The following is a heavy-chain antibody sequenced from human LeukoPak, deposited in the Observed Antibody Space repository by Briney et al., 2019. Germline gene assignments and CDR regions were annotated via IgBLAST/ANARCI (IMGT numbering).Heavy chain of an antibody. CDR1: GYSFTKFW. CDR2: IYPGDSDT. CDR3: ARDSGYYDYFDY. V-gene: IGHV5-51*01. Sequence: GESLKISCRGSGYSFTKFWIGWVRQMPGKGLEWMGIIYPGDSDTRYSPSFQGQVTLLVDTSISTAYLQWSSLKASDTAMYYCARDSGYYDYFDYWGQGTLVTVSS. J-gene: IGHJ4*02. D-gene: IGHD6-25*01.